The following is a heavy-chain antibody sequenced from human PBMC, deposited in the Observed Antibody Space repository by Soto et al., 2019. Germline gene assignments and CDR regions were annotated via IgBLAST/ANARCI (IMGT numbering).Heavy chain of an antibody. D-gene: IGHD2-21*01. V-gene: IGHV4-4*02. CDR1: GGSITSNW. J-gene: IGHJ4*02. CDR2: SFHTGSA. Sequence: QVQLQESGPGLMKPSGTLSLTCSVSGGSITSNWWSWVRQPQGKGLEWIAESFHTGSANYNPSLMGRLTNSIVKSRYPLSLTLNPVTAADTAVYYSARHIAVSGTRGFEHWGQETLVTVSS. CDR3: ARHIAVSGTRGFEH.